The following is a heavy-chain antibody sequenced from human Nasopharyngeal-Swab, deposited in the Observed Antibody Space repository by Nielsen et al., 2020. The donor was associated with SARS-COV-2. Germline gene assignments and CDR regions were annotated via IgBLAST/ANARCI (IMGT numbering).Heavy chain of an antibody. CDR3: ARDLGGGYCTTTTCPGS. D-gene: IGHD2-2*01. V-gene: IGHV3-53*01. CDR2: TEIGGTT. Sequence: GESLKISCAVSGLTVSSPYMSWVRQAPGKGLEWVSVTEIGGTTHYADSVKGRFSISRDSSTNTLYLQMNNVRAEDTAVYYCARDLGGGYCTTTTCPGSWGQGTLVTVSS. J-gene: IGHJ1*01. CDR1: GLTVSSPY.